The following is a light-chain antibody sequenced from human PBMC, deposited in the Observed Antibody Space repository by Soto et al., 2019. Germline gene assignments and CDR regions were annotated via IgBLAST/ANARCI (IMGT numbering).Light chain of an antibody. Sequence: DIQMTQSPSSLSASEGDRVTITCRASRGINNYLAWFQQKPEKAPKSLIFDASSLLSGVPSNFRGRGSGTDFTLNIISMQPEDFATYYCLQYNSYPYTFGQGTKLEIK. J-gene: IGKJ2*01. CDR3: LQYNSYPYT. CDR1: RGINNY. V-gene: IGKV1-16*02. CDR2: DAS.